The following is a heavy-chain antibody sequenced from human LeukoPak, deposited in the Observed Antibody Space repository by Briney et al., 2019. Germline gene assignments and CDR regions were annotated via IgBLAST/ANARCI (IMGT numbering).Heavy chain of an antibody. D-gene: IGHD2-15*01. CDR1: GFTFSSYA. CDR3: ARPFQVGRGYYFDY. Sequence: HPGGSLRLSCAASGFTFSSYAMHWVRQAPGKGLEYVSAISSNGGSTYYANSVKGRFTISRDNSKNTLYLQMGSLRAEDMAVYYCARPFQVGRGYYFDYWAREPWSPSPQ. J-gene: IGHJ4*02. V-gene: IGHV3-64*01. CDR2: ISSNGGST.